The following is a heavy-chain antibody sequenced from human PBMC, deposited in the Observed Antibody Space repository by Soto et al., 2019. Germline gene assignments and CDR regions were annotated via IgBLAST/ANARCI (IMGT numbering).Heavy chain of an antibody. J-gene: IGHJ3*02. CDR2: IYPGDSDT. CDR1: GYSFATYW. CDR3: ARSMTTVTTDGAFDI. Sequence: GESLKISCKGSGYSFATYWIGWVRQMPGKGLEWMGIIYPGDSDTRFSPSFQGQVTISADKSISTAYLQWISLKASDTAMYYCARSMTTVTTDGAFDIWGQGTMVTVSS. D-gene: IGHD4-4*01. V-gene: IGHV5-51*01.